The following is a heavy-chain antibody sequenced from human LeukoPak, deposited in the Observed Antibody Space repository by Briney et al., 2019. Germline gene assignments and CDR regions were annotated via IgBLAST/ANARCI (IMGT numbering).Heavy chain of an antibody. CDR2: IYPGESDT. Sequence: GGARQISCQGSGFHFTSYWIGGVRQMPGKGLEGMGIIYPGESDTRYSPSLQGQVTISADKSISTAYLQWSSLKASDTALYYCARRSESNWFDPWGQGTLATVSS. V-gene: IGHV5-51*01. CDR1: GFHFTSYW. CDR3: ARRSESNWFDP. J-gene: IGHJ5*02.